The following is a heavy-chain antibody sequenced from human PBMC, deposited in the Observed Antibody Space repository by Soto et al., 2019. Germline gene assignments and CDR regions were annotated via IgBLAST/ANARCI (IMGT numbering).Heavy chain of an antibody. CDR3: ERSIVAANFIN. CDR2: INHSGST. D-gene: IGHD1-26*01. J-gene: IGHJ1*01. V-gene: IGHV4-34*01. Sequence: SETLSLTCAVYGGSFSGYYWSWIRQPPGKGLEWIGEINHSGSTNYNPSLKSRVSISVDTSKNQFSLKLSSVTAADTAAYYGERSIVAANFINWGQGTLVTVSS. CDR1: GGSFSGYY.